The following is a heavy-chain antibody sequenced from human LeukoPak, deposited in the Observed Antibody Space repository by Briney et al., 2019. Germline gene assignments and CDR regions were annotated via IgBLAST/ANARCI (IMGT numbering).Heavy chain of an antibody. J-gene: IGHJ3*02. D-gene: IGHD3-22*01. V-gene: IGHV3-7*01. CDR2: TNQDGSEK. CDR1: GFSFSSNW. CDR3: ASELPRTGGYDI. Sequence: SGGSLRVSCVASGFSFSSNWMCWVRQAPGKGLEWVANTNQDGSEKYYVDSVKGRFTISRDNAKNSLFLQMNSLKAEDTAVYYCASELPRTGGYDIWGQGTMVTVSS.